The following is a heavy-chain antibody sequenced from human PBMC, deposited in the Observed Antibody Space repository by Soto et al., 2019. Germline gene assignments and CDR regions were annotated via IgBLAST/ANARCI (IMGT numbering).Heavy chain of an antibody. Sequence: SETLSLTCAVYGGSFSGYYWSWIRQPPWKGLEWIGEINHSGSTNYNPSLKSRVTISVDTSKNQFSLKLSSVTAADTAVYYCASENYVWGSYRPYYFDYWGQGTLVTVSS. J-gene: IGHJ4*02. CDR3: ASENYVWGSYRPYYFDY. CDR1: GGSFSGYY. CDR2: INHSGST. D-gene: IGHD3-16*02. V-gene: IGHV4-34*01.